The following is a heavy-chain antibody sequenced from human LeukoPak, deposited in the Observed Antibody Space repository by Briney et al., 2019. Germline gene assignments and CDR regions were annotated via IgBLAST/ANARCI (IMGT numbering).Heavy chain of an antibody. J-gene: IGHJ6*02. CDR2: IWYDGSNK. Sequence: PGGSLRLSCAASGFTFSSYWMSWVRQAPGKGLEWVAVIWYDGSNKYYADSVKGRFTISRDNSKNTLYLQMNSLRAEDTAVYYCARAPYRPPPWEQWLSRDDYYYGMDVWGQGTTVTVSS. D-gene: IGHD6-19*01. V-gene: IGHV3-33*08. CDR1: GFTFSSYW. CDR3: ARAPYRPPPWEQWLSRDDYYYGMDV.